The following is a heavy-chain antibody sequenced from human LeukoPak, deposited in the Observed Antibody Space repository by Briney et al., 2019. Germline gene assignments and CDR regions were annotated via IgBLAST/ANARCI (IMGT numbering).Heavy chain of an antibody. CDR1: GGTFSSYT. CDR2: IIPILGIA. Sequence: GSSVKVSCKASGGTFSSYTISWVRQAPGQGLGWMGRIIPILGIANYAQKFQGRVTITADKSTSTAYMELSSLRSEDTAVYYCAREEDHYYDSSGYRSYWGQGTLVTVSS. V-gene: IGHV1-69*04. D-gene: IGHD3-22*01. J-gene: IGHJ4*02. CDR3: AREEDHYYDSSGYRSY.